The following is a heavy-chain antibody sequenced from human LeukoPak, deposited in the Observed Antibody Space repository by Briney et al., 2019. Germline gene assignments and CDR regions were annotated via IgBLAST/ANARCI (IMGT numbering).Heavy chain of an antibody. D-gene: IGHD1-14*01. CDR1: GGSISSYY. CDR2: IYYSGST. J-gene: IGHJ4*02. V-gene: IGHV4-59*01. CDR3: ARDGGTYRNFDY. Sequence: SETLSLTCTVSGGSISSYYWSWIRQPPGKGLEWIGYIYYSGSTNYNPSLKSRVTISVDTSKNQFSLKLSSVTAADTAVYYCARDGGTYRNFDYWGQGTLVTVSS.